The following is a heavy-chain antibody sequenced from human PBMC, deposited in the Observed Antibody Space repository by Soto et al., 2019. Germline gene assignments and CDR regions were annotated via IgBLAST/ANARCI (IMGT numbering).Heavy chain of an antibody. Sequence: QVQLQESGPGLVKPSETLSLTCSVSSGPTSSHNWGWIRQTPGRGLEWIGYVYSTGGTSYNPSLNSRVTISADTSTNHISLTLTSVTAADTAVYYCVRQGIGNLQGLVDVWGQGTTVRVSS. CDR1: SGPTSSHN. D-gene: IGHD4-4*01. J-gene: IGHJ6*02. CDR2: VYSTGGT. V-gene: IGHV4-59*08. CDR3: VRQGIGNLQGLVDV.